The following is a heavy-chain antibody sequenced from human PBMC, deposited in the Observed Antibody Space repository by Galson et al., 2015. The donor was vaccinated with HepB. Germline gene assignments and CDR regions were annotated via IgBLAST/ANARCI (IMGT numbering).Heavy chain of an antibody. CDR1: GFTFSDFY. CDR2: ISASSTYT. Sequence: SLRLSCAASGFTFSDFYMSWIRQAPGKGLEWVSYISASSTYTMYADSVKGRFTISRDNAKNSLYLQMNSLRAEDTAVYYCARASRQLDSRGRGTLVTVSS. D-gene: IGHD2-2*01. J-gene: IGHJ4*02. CDR3: ARASRQLDS. V-gene: IGHV3-11*06.